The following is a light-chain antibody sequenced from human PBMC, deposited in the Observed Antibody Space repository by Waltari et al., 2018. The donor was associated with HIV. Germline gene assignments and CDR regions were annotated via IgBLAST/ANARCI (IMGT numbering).Light chain of an antibody. Sequence: QSVLTQPPSVSGTPGQNVTISCSGSSSNIGSNLVNWYQQLPGAAPNLLIYTNDPRPSGVPDRFSGSKSGTSASLAISGLQSADEADYYCAAWDDSLNGMFGGGTKLTVL. V-gene: IGLV1-44*01. CDR2: TND. J-gene: IGLJ3*02. CDR1: SSNIGSNL. CDR3: AAWDDSLNGM.